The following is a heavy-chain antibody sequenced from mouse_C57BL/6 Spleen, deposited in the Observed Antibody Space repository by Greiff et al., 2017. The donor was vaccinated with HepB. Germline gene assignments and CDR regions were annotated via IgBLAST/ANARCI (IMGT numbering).Heavy chain of an antibody. D-gene: IGHD3-2*02. CDR3: AREDSSGYFAY. J-gene: IGHJ3*01. CDR1: GFTFSDFY. V-gene: IGHV7-1*01. CDR2: SRNKANDYTT. Sequence: EVKVVESGGGLVQSGRSLRLSCATSGFTFSDFYMEWVRQAPGKGLEWIAASRNKANDYTTEYSASVKGRCIVSRDTSQSILYLQMNALRAEDTAMYYCAREDSSGYFAYWGQGTLVTVSA.